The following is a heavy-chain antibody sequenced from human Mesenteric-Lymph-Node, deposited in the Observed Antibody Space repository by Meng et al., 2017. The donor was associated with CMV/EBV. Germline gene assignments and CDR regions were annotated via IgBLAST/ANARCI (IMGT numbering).Heavy chain of an antibody. V-gene: IGHV4-34*01. CDR1: GVWFNCYY. CDR2: INHSETS. CDR3: ARGDQGKQLVLYY. Sequence: CNVYGVWFNCYYWTWIRQPPGKGLEWIGEINHSETSDYNPSLKSRATISIDTSKNQFSLSLRSVTAADTAVYYCARGDQGKQLVLYYWGQGTLVTVSS. J-gene: IGHJ4*02. D-gene: IGHD6-13*01.